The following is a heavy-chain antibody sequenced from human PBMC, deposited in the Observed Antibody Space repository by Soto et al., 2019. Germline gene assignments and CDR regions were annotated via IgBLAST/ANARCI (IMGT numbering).Heavy chain of an antibody. CDR3: AKDDRRGHGYSSSWCYFDY. Sequence: GGSLRLSCAASGFTFSSYGMHWVRQAPGKGLEWVAVISYDGSNKYYADSVKGRFTISRDNSKNTLYLQMNSLRAEDTAVYYCAKDDRRGHGYSSSWCYFDYWGQGTLVTVSS. CDR1: GFTFSSYG. D-gene: IGHD6-13*01. CDR2: ISYDGSNK. V-gene: IGHV3-30*18. J-gene: IGHJ4*02.